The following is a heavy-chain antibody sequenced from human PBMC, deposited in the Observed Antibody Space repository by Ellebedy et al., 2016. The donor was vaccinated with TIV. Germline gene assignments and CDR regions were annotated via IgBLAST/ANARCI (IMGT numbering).Heavy chain of an antibody. CDR3: AKDIGAGTYFDY. Sequence: GGSLRLXXAASGFTFDDYMMHWVRQAPGKGLEWVSLIVWDGSYTNYADSVKGRFTISRDNSKNSLYLQMKSLRTEDTALYYCAKDIGAGTYFDYWGQGILVTVSS. V-gene: IGHV3-43*01. CDR2: IVWDGSYT. D-gene: IGHD6-19*01. J-gene: IGHJ4*02. CDR1: GFTFDDYM.